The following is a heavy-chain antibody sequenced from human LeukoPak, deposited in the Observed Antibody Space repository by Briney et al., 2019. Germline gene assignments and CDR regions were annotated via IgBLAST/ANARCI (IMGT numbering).Heavy chain of an antibody. V-gene: IGHV1-2*02. CDR1: GYIFTGYY. J-gene: IGHJ4*02. CDR3: AREDSSTSCYEY. Sequence: ASVKVSCKASGYIFTGYYMHWVRQAPGQGLEWMGWINPNSGGTNYAQKFQGRVTMTRDTSISTAYMELSRLRSDDTAVYYCAREDSSTSCYEYWGQGTLVTVSS. D-gene: IGHD2-2*01. CDR2: INPNSGGT.